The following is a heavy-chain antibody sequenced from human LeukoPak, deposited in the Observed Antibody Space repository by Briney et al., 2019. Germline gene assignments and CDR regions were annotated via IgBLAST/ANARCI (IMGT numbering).Heavy chain of an antibody. Sequence: SVKVSCKASGGTFSSYAISWVRQAPGQGLEWMGGIIPIFGTANYAQKFQGRVTITTDESTSTAYMELSSLRSEDTAVYYCARDLGIVPAGNYYYYMDVWGKGTTVTVSS. CDR1: GGTFSSYA. CDR2: IIPIFGTA. CDR3: ARDLGIVPAGNYYYYMDV. V-gene: IGHV1-69*05. J-gene: IGHJ6*03. D-gene: IGHD2-2*01.